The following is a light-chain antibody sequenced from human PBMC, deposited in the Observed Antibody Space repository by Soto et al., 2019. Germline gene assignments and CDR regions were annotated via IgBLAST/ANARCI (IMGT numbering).Light chain of an antibody. J-gene: IGKJ1*01. CDR3: QQYRSYPWT. CDR2: KAS. V-gene: IGKV1-5*03. CDR1: QSVSAW. Sequence: DIPMTQSPSTLSASEGDRVTITCRASQSVSAWLAWYQQKPGKAPKLLIYKASTLESGVPSRFSGSGYGAEFTLTISRLQPDDLATYYCQQYRSYPWTFGQGTKVEIK.